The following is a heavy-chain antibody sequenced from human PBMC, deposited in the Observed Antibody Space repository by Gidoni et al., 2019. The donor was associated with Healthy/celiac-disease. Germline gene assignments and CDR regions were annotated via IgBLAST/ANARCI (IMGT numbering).Heavy chain of an antibody. J-gene: IGHJ4*02. V-gene: IGHV3-64*02. CDR3: ARGRGGWLRFPIDY. CDR1: GLTFSSYA. CDR2: ISRNGGST. Sequence: EVQLVESGEGLVQPGGSLRLSCAASGLTFSSYAMHGVRQAPGKGLEYVSAISRNGGSTYYADSVKGRFTISRDNSKNTLYLQMGSLRAEDMAVYYCARGRGGWLRFPIDYWGQGTLVTVSS. D-gene: IGHD5-12*01.